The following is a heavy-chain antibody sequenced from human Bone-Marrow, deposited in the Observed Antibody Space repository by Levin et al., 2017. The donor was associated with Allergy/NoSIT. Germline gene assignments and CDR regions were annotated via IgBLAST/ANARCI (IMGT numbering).Heavy chain of an antibody. V-gene: IGHV3-23*01. J-gene: IGHJ6*04. CDR2: FTPSGDRK. D-gene: IGHD1-1*01. Sequence: PGGSLRLSCTASGFTFGSYAMNWVRQAPGKGLEWVSGFTPSGDRKYYGESVKGRFILSRDSSQNTVFLQMNSLRVEDTALYYGAKDGRPLDGSVGGPTENYYHYGMDVWGEGTTVTVSS. CDR3: AKDGRPLDGSVGGPTENYYHYGMDV. CDR1: GFTFGSYA.